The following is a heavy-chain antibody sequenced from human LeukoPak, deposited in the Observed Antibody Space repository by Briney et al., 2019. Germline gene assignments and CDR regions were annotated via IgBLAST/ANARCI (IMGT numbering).Heavy chain of an antibody. CDR1: GYTFTSYG. CDR2: ISAYNGNT. Sequence: GPVKVSCKASGYTFTSYGISWVRQAPGQGLEWIGWISAYNGNTNYSQKLQGRVTMTTDTSTSTAYMELRSPRSDDTAVYYCATGGSYEPQAGDYWGQGTLVTVS. CDR3: ATGGSYEPQAGDY. V-gene: IGHV1-18*01. J-gene: IGHJ4*02. D-gene: IGHD1-26*01.